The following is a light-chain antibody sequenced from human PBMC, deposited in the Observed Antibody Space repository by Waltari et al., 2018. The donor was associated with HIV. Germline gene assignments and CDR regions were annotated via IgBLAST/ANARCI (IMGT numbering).Light chain of an antibody. CDR2: WAS. CDR1: QNVFHGFNDKNY. J-gene: IGKJ2*01. V-gene: IGKV4-1*01. Sequence: IVMTQSPEFLPVSLGERATITCKSSQNVFHGFNDKNYLAWYQQKPGQPPKLLIDWASTRQSGFPDRFSGGGSGTDFTLTISSLQAEDVAVYYCQQFYNTPYTFGQGTKLEIK. CDR3: QQFYNTPYT.